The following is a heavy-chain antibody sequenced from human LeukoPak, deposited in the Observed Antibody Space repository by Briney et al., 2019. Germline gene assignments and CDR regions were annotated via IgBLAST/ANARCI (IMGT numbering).Heavy chain of an antibody. CDR2: ISAYNGNT. D-gene: IGHD3-16*02. J-gene: IGHJ4*02. CDR3: ARDRATFGGVIVLDY. V-gene: IGHV1-18*04. CDR1: GYTFTGYY. Sequence: ASVKVSCKASGYTFTGYYMHWVRQAPGQGLEWMGWISAYNGNTNYAQKLQGRVTMTTDTSTSTAYMELRSLRSDDTAVYYCARDRATFGGVIVLDYWGQGTLVTVSS.